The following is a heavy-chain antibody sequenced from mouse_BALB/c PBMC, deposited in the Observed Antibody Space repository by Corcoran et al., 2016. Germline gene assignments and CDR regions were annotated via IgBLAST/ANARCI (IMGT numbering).Heavy chain of an antibody. V-gene: IGHV1-84*02. CDR3: ARGLGHYAMDY. J-gene: IGHJ4*01. D-gene: IGHD3-3*01. Sequence: QIQLQQSGPELVKPGASVKISCKASGYTFTDYYINWVKQKPGQGLEWIGWIYPGSGNTKYNEKFKGKATLTVDTSSSTAYMQPSSLTSEDTAVYFCARGLGHYAMDYWGQGTSVTFSS. CDR1: GYTFTDYY. CDR2: IYPGSGNT.